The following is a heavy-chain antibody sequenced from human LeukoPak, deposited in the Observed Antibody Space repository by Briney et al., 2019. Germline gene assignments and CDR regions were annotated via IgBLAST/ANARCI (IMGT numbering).Heavy chain of an antibody. CDR2: IFYSGSS. V-gene: IGHV4-31*03. CDR3: ARLTCSGSSCSVGGGFDV. CDR1: GDSMSSGGYL. J-gene: IGHJ3*01. Sequence: SETLSLTCTVSGDSMSSGGYLWSWIRQHPGKALEWIGYIFYSGSSYYSPSLQSRLTISVDTSQKQFSLKMRSVTAADTAVYYCARLTCSGSSCSVGGGFDVWGQGTVVTVSS. D-gene: IGHD2-2*01.